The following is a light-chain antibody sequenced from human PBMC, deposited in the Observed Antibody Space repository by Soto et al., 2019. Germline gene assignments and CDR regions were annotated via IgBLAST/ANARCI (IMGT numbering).Light chain of an antibody. J-gene: IGKJ4*01. V-gene: IGKV1-8*01. CDR1: QGISSY. CDR3: QQYYSYPT. Sequence: AIRMTQSPSSFSASTGDRVTITCRARQGISSYLAWYQQKPGKAPKLLIYAASNLQSGVPSRFSGSGSGTDLTLTISCLQSEDFATYYCQQYYSYPTFGGGTKAEIK. CDR2: AAS.